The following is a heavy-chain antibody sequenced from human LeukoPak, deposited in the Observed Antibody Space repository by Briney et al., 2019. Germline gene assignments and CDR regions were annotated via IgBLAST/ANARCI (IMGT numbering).Heavy chain of an antibody. Sequence: GGTLRLSCAASGFTFSSYGMSWVRQAPGKGLEWVSAISGSGGSTYYADSVKGRFTISRDNSKNTLYLQMNSLRAEDTAVYYCAGGLLNYYYYMDVWGKGTTVTVSS. V-gene: IGHV3-23*01. D-gene: IGHD3-22*01. CDR3: AGGLLNYYYYMDV. J-gene: IGHJ6*03. CDR1: GFTFSSYG. CDR2: ISGSGGST.